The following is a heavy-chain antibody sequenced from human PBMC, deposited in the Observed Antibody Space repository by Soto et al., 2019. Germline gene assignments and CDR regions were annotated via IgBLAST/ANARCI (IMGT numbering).Heavy chain of an antibody. CDR1: GATFSRHA. CDR3: ARDKGGTRGYSGYAACDY. D-gene: IGHD5-12*01. J-gene: IGHJ4*02. V-gene: IGHV1-69*01. Sequence: QVQLVQSGAEVKRPGSAVKVSCRVSGATFSRHAITWVRQAPGQGLEWMGGIIPMLNKVNYEEQLQGRVTSTADESTTTVYMATISLTSDDTAVYYCARDKGGTRGYSGYAACDYWGQGKVVTVSS. CDR2: IIPMLNKV.